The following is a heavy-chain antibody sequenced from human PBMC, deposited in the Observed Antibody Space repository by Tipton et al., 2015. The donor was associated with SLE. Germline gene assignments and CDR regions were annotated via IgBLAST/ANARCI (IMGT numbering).Heavy chain of an antibody. CDR3: ARSGSSNFDPPDF. J-gene: IGHJ4*02. CDR2: IHYTGTP. V-gene: IGHV4-34*10. Sequence: TLSLTCAAYSGSFSDYWRSWFRQSPGKGLEWIGYIHYTGTPYYKPSLKSRIAMSVDTSSNQLSLRLTSLTPADTAVYYCARSGSSNFDPPDFWGQGTLATVSS. D-gene: IGHD4-11*01. CDR1: SGSFSDYW.